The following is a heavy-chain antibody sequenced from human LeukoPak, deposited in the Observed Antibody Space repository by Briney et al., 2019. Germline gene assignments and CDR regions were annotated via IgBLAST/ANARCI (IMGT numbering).Heavy chain of an antibody. CDR2: IHYSGAT. D-gene: IGHD2-21*02. Sequence: PSETLSLTCTVSGGSISYDYWSWIPQSPGKRLEWIGYIHYSGATNYSPSLKSRVTISVDTSKNQFSLKLSSVTAADTALYYCATLRGASTAVFDSWGQGALVTVSS. CDR1: GGSISYDY. CDR3: ATLRGASTAVFDS. V-gene: IGHV4-59*08. J-gene: IGHJ4*02.